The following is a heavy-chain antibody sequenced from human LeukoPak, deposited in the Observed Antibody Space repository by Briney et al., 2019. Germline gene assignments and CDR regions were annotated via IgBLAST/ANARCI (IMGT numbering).Heavy chain of an antibody. D-gene: IGHD5-24*01. J-gene: IGHJ4*02. V-gene: IGHV3-33*06. CDR1: GFTFSAYG. CDR3: AKEPISKSMRYYFDY. CDR2: IWYDGSNK. Sequence: GGSLRLSCAASGFTFSAYGMHWVRQAPGKGLEWVAVIWYDGSNKYYADSVKGRFTISRDNSKNTLYLQMNSLRAEDTAVYYCAKEPISKSMRYYFDYWGQGTLVTVSS.